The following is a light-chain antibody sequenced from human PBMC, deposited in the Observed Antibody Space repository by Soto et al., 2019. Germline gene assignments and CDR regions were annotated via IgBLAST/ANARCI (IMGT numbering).Light chain of an antibody. V-gene: IGKV1-5*01. J-gene: IGKJ4*01. CDR2: AAS. CDR1: QSINSW. CDR3: QQLNNYPST. Sequence: DFQMTQSPSTLSPSVGDRVTITCRASQSINSWLAWYQQKPGKAPKXLIYAASTLQSGVPSRFRGSGSGTDFTLTISCLQPEDVETDDGQQLNNYPSTFGGGTKVDIK.